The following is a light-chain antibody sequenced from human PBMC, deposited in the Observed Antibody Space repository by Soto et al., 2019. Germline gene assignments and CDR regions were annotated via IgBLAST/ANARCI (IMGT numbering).Light chain of an antibody. Sequence: DVEMTQSPLSMPVSLGQPASISCRSSQSLVHSDGNTSLNWFQQRPGQSPRRLISRASNRDSGVPDRFSGVGSGTDFTLKISRVETEDVAVYYCMQGTHWPWTLGQGTKVEIK. CDR2: RAS. CDR3: MQGTHWPWT. V-gene: IGKV2-30*02. J-gene: IGKJ1*01. CDR1: QSLVHSDGNTS.